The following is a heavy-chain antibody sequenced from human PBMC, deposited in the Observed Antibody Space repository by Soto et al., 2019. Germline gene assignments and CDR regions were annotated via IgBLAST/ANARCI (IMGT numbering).Heavy chain of an antibody. D-gene: IGHD6-19*01. CDR2: ISSSVNAL. CDR1: GFIFSDYY. Sequence: PGGSLRLSCVASGFIFSDYYMCWIRQAPGKGLEWVSCISSSVNALYYADSVKGRFTISRGSANNSLFLQMNSLRAEDTAVYYCARDPLSSAWYFGYFDLWGQGALVTVSS. J-gene: IGHJ4*02. CDR3: ARDPLSSAWYFGYFDL. V-gene: IGHV3-11*01.